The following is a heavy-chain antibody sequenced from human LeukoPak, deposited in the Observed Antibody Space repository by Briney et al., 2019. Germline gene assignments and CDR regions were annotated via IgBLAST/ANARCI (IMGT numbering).Heavy chain of an antibody. Sequence: SETLSLTCTVSGYSISSGYYWGWIRQPPGKGLEWIGSIYHSGSTYYNPSLKSRVTISVDTSKNQFSLKLSSVTAADTAVYYCAREAVLWFGELLWAGPLNYFDYWGQGTLVTVSS. CDR2: IYHSGST. D-gene: IGHD3-10*01. V-gene: IGHV4-38-2*02. CDR1: GYSISSGYY. CDR3: AREAVLWFGELLWAGPLNYFDY. J-gene: IGHJ4*02.